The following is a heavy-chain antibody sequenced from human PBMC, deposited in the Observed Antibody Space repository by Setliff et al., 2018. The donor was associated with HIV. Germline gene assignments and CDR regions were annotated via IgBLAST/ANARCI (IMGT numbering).Heavy chain of an antibody. V-gene: IGHV1-8*02. CDR3: ARGRLSWSPDF. Sequence: ASVKVSCRASGYTFTNYDINWVRQSPGQGLEWLGWMNPNSGRAGSAQMFQGRLTMTRDTSTSTAYMELSSLTSDDTAIYYCARGRLSWSPDFWGQGTLVTVSS. CDR2: MNPNSGRA. J-gene: IGHJ4*02. CDR1: GYTFTNYD.